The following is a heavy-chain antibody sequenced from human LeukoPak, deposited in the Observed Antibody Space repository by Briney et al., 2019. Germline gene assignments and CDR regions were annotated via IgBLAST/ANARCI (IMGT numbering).Heavy chain of an antibody. D-gene: IGHD5-24*01. Sequence: GSLRLSCAASGFTVSSNYMSWVRQAPGKGLEWIGYIFYSGSTNYNPSLKSRVTISVDTSKNQFSLKLSSVTAADTAVYYCARNVEMATMASYYFDYWGQGTLVTVSS. V-gene: IGHV4-59*02. CDR1: GFTVSSNY. CDR3: ARNVEMATMASYYFDY. J-gene: IGHJ4*02. CDR2: IFYSGST.